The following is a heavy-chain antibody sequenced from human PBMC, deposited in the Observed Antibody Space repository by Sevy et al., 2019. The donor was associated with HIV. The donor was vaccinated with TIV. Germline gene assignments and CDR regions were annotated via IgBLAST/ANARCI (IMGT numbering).Heavy chain of an antibody. CDR1: GFTFSSYA. J-gene: IGHJ4*02. V-gene: IGHV3-30-3*01. Sequence: GGSLRLSCAAPGFTFSSYAMHWVRQAPGKGLEWVAVISYDGSNKYYADSVKGRFTISRDNSKNTLYRQMNSLRAEDTAVYYCARDPANPAMYYFDYWGQGTLVTVSS. CDR2: ISYDGSNK. CDR3: ARDPANPAMYYFDY.